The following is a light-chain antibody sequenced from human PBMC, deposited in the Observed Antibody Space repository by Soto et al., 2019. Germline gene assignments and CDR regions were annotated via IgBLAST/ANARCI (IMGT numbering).Light chain of an antibody. CDR1: QSVSTS. V-gene: IGKV3-11*01. Sequence: EIVLTQSPATLSLSPGEGATLSCRASQSVSTSLAWYQQKPGQAPRLLIYGASRRAAGIPGRFSGSGSGTDVTLTSSCLEAEDFAVYYCQQRSDGLSFGGGTKVEIK. CDR2: GAS. J-gene: IGKJ4*01. CDR3: QQRSDGLS.